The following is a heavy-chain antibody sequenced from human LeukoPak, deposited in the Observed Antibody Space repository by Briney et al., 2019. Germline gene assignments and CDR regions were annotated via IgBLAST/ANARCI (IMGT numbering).Heavy chain of an antibody. V-gene: IGHV1-69*04. J-gene: IGHJ6*02. Sequence: SVKVSCKASGGTFSSYAISWVRQAPGQGLEGMGRIIPILGIANCAQKFQGRVTITADKSTSTAYMELSSLRSEDTAVYYCARDIPGIAVAGPQRGDVWGQGTTVTVSS. CDR2: IIPILGIA. CDR3: ARDIPGIAVAGPQRGDV. CDR1: GGTFSSYA. D-gene: IGHD6-19*01.